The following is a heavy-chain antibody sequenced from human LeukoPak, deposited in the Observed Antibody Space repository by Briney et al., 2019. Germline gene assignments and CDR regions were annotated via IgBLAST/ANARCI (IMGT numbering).Heavy chain of an antibody. V-gene: IGHV4-38-2*02. D-gene: IGHD4-17*01. CDR3: ARDGHDYGDYRNAFDI. J-gene: IGHJ3*02. CDR1: GGSISSYY. Sequence: SETLSLTCTVSGGSISSYYWGWIRQPPGKGLEWIGSIYHSGSTYYNPSLKSRVTISVDTSKNQFSLKLSSVTAADTAVYYCARDGHDYGDYRNAFDIWGQGTMVTVSS. CDR2: IYHSGST.